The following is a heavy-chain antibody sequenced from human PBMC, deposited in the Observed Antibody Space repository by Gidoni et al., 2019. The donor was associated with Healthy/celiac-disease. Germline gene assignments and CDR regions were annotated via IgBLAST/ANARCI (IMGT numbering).Heavy chain of an antibody. Sequence: QVQLVESGGGVVQPGRSLRLSCAASGFTFSSYGMHWVRQAPGKGLEWVAVIWYDGSNKYYADSVKGRFTISRDNSKNTLYLQMNSLRAEDTAVYYCARDSLGVWQQPSGPLDYWGQGTLVTVSS. CDR2: IWYDGSNK. CDR1: GFTFSSYG. V-gene: IGHV3-33*01. J-gene: IGHJ4*02. CDR3: ARDSLGVWQQPSGPLDY. D-gene: IGHD6-13*01.